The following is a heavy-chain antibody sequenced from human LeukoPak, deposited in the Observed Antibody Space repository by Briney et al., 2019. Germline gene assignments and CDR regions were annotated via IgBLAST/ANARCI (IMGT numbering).Heavy chain of an antibody. V-gene: IGHV6-1*01. Sequence: SQTLSLTCAISGDSVSSNSAAWNWIRQSPSRGLEWLGRTYYRSKWYNDYAVSVKSRITINPDTSKNQFSLQLNSVTPEDTAVYYCARVPYYDSSGYYWAFDYWGQGTLVTVSS. CDR1: GDSVSSNSAA. J-gene: IGHJ4*02. CDR2: TYYRSKWYN. D-gene: IGHD3-22*01. CDR3: ARVPYYDSSGYYWAFDY.